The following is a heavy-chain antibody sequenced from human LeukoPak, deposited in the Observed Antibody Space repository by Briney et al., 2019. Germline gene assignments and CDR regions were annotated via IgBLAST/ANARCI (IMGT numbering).Heavy chain of an antibody. CDR1: GFSVSSNF. D-gene: IGHD2-15*01. V-gene: IGHV3-53*01. CDR3: VRPVIEYCRGISCYGNWFDP. Sequence: PGGSLRLSCAASGFSVSSNFMSWVRQAPGKGLEWLSTLYTGGITFYADSVRGRFTISRDNSKNRIFLQMNSLRAEDTAIYYCVRPVIEYCRGISCYGNWFDPWGQGTLVTVSS. CDR2: LYTGGIT. J-gene: IGHJ5*02.